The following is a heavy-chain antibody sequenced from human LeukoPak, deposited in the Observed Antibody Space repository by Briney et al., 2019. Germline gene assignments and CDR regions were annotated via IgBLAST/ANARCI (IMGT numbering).Heavy chain of an antibody. D-gene: IGHD3-10*01. CDR1: GYTFTGYY. J-gene: IGHJ4*02. Sequence: SVKVSCKASGYTFTGYYMHWVRQAPGQGLEWMGGIIPIFGTANYAQKFQGRVTITADESTSTAYMELSSLRSEDTAVYYCAIIRGVPPRDFDYWGQGTLVTVSS. CDR2: IIPIFGTA. V-gene: IGHV1-69*13. CDR3: AIIRGVPPRDFDY.